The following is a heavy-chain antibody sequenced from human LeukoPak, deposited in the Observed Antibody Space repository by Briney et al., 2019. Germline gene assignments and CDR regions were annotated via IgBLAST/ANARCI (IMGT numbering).Heavy chain of an antibody. CDR1: GFTFSNFA. J-gene: IGHJ4*01. D-gene: IGHD6-19*01. CDR3: AKGIYSSGWSYFDY. V-gene: IGHV3-23*01. Sequence: GGSLRLSCAASGFTFSNFAMSGVRQAPGKGLEWVSTLSGSGITTYYADSVTGRFTISRDNSKNTLYLQMNSLRAEDTAVYYCAKGIYSSGWSYFDYWGHGTLVTVSS. CDR2: LSGSGITT.